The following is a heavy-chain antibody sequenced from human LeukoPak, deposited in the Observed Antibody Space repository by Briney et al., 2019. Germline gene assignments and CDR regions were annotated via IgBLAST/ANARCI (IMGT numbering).Heavy chain of an antibody. CDR1: GITLSNYG. D-gene: IGHD3-22*01. J-gene: IGHJ4*02. CDR3: AKRGVVIRVILVGFHKEAYYFDS. Sequence: GGSLRLSCAVSGITLSNYGMSWVRQAPGKGLEWVAGISGSGGTTKYADSVKGRFTISRDSPKNTLYLQMNSLRAEDTAAYFCAKRGVVIRVILVGFHKEAYYFDSWGQGALVTVSS. V-gene: IGHV3-23*01. CDR2: ISGSGGTT.